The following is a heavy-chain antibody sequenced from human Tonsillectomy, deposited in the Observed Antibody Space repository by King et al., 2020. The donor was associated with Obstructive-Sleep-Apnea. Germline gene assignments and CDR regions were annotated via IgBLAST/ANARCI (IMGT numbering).Heavy chain of an antibody. CDR2: IRYDGSNK. V-gene: IGHV3-30*02. CDR1: GFTFSSYG. CDR3: AKDGGGRTVTITFGGMDV. J-gene: IGHJ6*04. Sequence: VQLVESGGGVVQPGGSLRLSCAASGFTFSSYGMHWVRQAPGKGLEWVAFIRYDGSNKYYADSVKGRFTISRDNSKNTLYLQMNSLRAEDTAVYYCAKDGGGRTVTITFGGMDVWGKGTTVTVSS. D-gene: IGHD3-16*01.